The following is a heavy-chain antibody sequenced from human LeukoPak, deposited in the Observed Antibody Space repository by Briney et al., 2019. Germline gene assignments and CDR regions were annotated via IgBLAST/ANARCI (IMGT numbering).Heavy chain of an antibody. CDR2: IYYSGST. CDR3: ARQGWAYYFDY. Sequence: PSETLSLTCTVSGGSISSYYWSWIRQPPGKGLEWIGYIYYSGSTNYNPSLKSRVTISVDTSKNQLSLKLSSVTAADTAVYYCARQGWAYYFDYWGQGTLVTVSS. CDR1: GGSISSYY. J-gene: IGHJ4*02. V-gene: IGHV4-59*08. D-gene: IGHD6-19*01.